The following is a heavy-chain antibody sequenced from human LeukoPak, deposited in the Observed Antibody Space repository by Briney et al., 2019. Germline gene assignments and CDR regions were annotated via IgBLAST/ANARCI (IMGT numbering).Heavy chain of an antibody. CDR3: ARGPILYSGYDGGSWFDP. CDR1: GYTFTSYD. CDR2: MNPNSGNT. Sequence: ASVKVFCRASGYTFTSYDINWVRQDTGQGLEWMGWMNPNSGNTGYAQKFQGRVTMTRITSISTAYLELSSLRSEDTAVYYCARGPILYSGYDGGSWFDPWGQGTLVTVSS. V-gene: IGHV1-8*01. D-gene: IGHD5-12*01. J-gene: IGHJ5*02.